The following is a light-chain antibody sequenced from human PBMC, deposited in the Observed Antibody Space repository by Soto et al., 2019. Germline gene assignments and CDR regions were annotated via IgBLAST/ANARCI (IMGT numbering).Light chain of an antibody. CDR2: GAS. CDR1: QSVSSSY. J-gene: IGKJ5*01. V-gene: IGKV3-15*01. Sequence: EIVLTQSPGTLSLSPGEGATLSCRASQSVSSSYLAWYQQKPGQAPRLLIYGASTRATGIPARFSGSGSGTEFTLTISSLQSEDFAVYYCQQYNNWPLTFGQGTRLEIK. CDR3: QQYNNWPLT.